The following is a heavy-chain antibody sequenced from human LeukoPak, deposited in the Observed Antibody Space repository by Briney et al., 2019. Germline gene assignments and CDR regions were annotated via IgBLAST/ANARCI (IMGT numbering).Heavy chain of an antibody. Sequence: GGSLRLSCVASGFMFSDYAMHWVRQAPGKGLEYVSAISTDGSSTSHANSVKGRFTISRDNAKNSLYLQMNSLRAEDTAVYYCARDRGAYYYDSSGYYWGQGTLVTVSS. D-gene: IGHD3-22*01. CDR2: ISTDGSST. CDR1: GFMFSDYA. J-gene: IGHJ4*02. CDR3: ARDRGAYYYDSSGYY. V-gene: IGHV3-64*01.